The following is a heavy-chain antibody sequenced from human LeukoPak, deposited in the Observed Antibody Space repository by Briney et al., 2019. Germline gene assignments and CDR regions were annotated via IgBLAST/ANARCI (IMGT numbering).Heavy chain of an antibody. CDR2: INPNSGGT. V-gene: IGHV1-2*02. CDR1: GYTFTSYA. CDR3: TFGPTQTDY. Sequence: ASVKVSCKASGYTFTSYAMNWVRQAPGQGLEWMGWINPNSGGTNYAQKFQGRVTMTRDTSISTAYMELSRLRSDDTAVYYCTFGPTQTDYWGQGTLVTVSS. D-gene: IGHD3-16*01. J-gene: IGHJ4*02.